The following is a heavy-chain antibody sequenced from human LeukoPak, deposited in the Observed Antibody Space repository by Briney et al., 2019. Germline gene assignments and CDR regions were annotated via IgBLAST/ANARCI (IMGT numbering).Heavy chain of an antibody. CDR3: ARDGRKDYYYYGMDV. CDR2: ISAYNGNT. V-gene: IGHV1-18*01. J-gene: IGHJ6*02. D-gene: IGHD1-26*01. CDR1: GYTFTTYG. Sequence: ASVKVSCKASGYTFTTYGISWVRQAPGQGLAWMGWISAYNGNTNYAQKLQGRVTMTTDTSTSTAYMELRSLRSDDTAVYYCARDGRKDYYYYGMDVWGQGTTVTVSS.